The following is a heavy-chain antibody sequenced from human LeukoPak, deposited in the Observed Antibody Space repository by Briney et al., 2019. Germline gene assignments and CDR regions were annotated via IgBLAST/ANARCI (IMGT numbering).Heavy chain of an antibody. J-gene: IGHJ4*02. CDR2: IQYDGRNI. CDR1: GFSFSSYG. V-gene: IGHV3-30*02. CDR3: AKPRAGSYYFDD. D-gene: IGHD1-26*01. Sequence: GGSLRLSCAASGFSFSSYGMHWVRQAPGKGLEWVAFIQYDGRNIYYADSVKGRFTISRDNSKNTLYLQMNSLRAEDTAVYYCAKPRAGSYYFDDWGQGTLVTVSS.